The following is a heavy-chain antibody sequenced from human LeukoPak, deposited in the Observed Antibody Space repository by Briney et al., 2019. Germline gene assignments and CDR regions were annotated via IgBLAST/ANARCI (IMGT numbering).Heavy chain of an antibody. V-gene: IGHV3-33*01. Sequence: GRSLRLSCAASGFTFSSYGMHWVRQAPGKGLEWVAVIWYDGSNKYYADPVKGRFTISRDNSKNTLYLQMNSLRAEDTAVYYCAREYDSSGWTIDYWGQGTLVTVSS. J-gene: IGHJ4*02. CDR3: AREYDSSGWTIDY. CDR2: IWYDGSNK. D-gene: IGHD3-22*01. CDR1: GFTFSSYG.